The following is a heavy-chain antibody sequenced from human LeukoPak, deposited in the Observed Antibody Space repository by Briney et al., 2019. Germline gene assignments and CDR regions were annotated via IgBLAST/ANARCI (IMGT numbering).Heavy chain of an antibody. J-gene: IGHJ4*02. CDR2: ITASGTAM. Sequence: GGSLRLSCAASGFTFSXNSMNWVRQAPGKELEWVSHITASGTAMFYADSLKGRFTISRDNAKNSLYLQMNSLRDEDTAVYYCASIGSYRFDYWGQGTLVTVSS. CDR3: ASIGSYRFDY. D-gene: IGHD1-26*01. CDR1: GFTFSXNS. V-gene: IGHV3-48*02.